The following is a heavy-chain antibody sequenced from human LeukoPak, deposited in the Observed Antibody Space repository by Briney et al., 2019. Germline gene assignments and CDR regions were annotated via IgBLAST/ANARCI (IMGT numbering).Heavy chain of an antibody. CDR3: ARPGTWGSLDY. V-gene: IGHV4-39*01. CDR1: GGSISSTKYY. D-gene: IGHD1-14*01. Sequence: SETLSLTCTVSGGSISSTKYYWGWIRQPPGKGLEWIGTIYYSRSTYYNPSLSSRVTISLDTSKNQFSLKLSSVTAADTAVYYCARPGTWGSLDYWGQGTLVTVSS. J-gene: IGHJ4*02. CDR2: IYYSRST.